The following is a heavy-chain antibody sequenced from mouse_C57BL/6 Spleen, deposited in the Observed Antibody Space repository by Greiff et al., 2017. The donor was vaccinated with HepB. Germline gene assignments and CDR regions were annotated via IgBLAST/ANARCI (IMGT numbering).Heavy chain of an antibody. D-gene: IGHD2-3*01. Sequence: VHLVESGAELARPGASVKMSCKASGYTFTSYTMHWVKQRPGQGLEWIGYINPSSGYTKYNQKFKDKATLTADKSSSTAYMQLSSLTSEDSAVYYCARRDDGYYCPWFAYWGQGTLVTVSA. V-gene: IGHV1-4*01. CDR2: INPSSGYT. J-gene: IGHJ3*01. CDR3: ARRDDGYYCPWFAY. CDR1: GYTFTSYT.